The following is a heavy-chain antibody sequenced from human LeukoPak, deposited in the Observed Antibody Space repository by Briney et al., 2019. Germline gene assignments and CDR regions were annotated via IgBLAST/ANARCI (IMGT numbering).Heavy chain of an antibody. V-gene: IGHV3-21*01. CDR1: GFTFSSYG. J-gene: IGHJ4*02. D-gene: IGHD3-22*01. CDR2: ISSSSSYI. CDR3: AKDSGGYDSSGYYSNFDY. Sequence: GGSLRLSCAASGFTFSSYGMNWVRQAPGKGLEWVSSISSSSSYIYYADPVKGRFTISRDNAKNSLYLQMNSLRAEDTAVYYCAKDSGGYDSSGYYSNFDYWGQGTLVTVSS.